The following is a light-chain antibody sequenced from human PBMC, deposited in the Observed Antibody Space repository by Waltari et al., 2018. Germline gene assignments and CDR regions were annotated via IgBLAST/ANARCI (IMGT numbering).Light chain of an antibody. CDR3: QSADSSGSWV. Sequence: SYELTQPPSVAVSPGQTARITCSGDALPKQYAYWYQQKPGQAPVLVIYKDSERPSGIPRRFAGSSSGTTVTLTISGVQAEDDAYYYCQSADSSGSWVFCGGTKLTVL. J-gene: IGLJ3*02. V-gene: IGLV3-25*03. CDR2: KDS. CDR1: ALPKQY.